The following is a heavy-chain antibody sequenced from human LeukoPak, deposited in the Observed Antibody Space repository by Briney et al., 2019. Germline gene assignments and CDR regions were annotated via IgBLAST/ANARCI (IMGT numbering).Heavy chain of an antibody. V-gene: IGHV1-2*02. CDR1: GYTFTGYY. Sequence: ASVKVSCKASGYTFTGYYMHWVRQAPGQGLEWMGWINPNSGGTNYAQKFQGRVTMTRDTSISTAYMELSRLRSDDTAVYYCARGSIVGATFDYFDYWGQGTLVTVSS. CDR3: ARGSIVGATFDYFDY. D-gene: IGHD1-26*01. CDR2: INPNSGGT. J-gene: IGHJ4*02.